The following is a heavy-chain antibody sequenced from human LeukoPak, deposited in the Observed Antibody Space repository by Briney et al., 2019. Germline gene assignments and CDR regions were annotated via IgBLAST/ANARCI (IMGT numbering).Heavy chain of an antibody. CDR3: AKDVYFYDTSGFQPRDAFDI. V-gene: IGHV3-11*01. J-gene: IGHJ3*02. CDR2: ISDSSDSI. Sequence: GGSLRLSCAASGFKFSDYYMTWIRQAPGKGLEWVSYISDSSDSIYYADSVEGRFTISRDNDKNSLYLQMNSLRAEDTAVYYCAKDVYFYDTSGFQPRDAFDIWGQGTMVTVS. CDR1: GFKFSDYY. D-gene: IGHD3-22*01.